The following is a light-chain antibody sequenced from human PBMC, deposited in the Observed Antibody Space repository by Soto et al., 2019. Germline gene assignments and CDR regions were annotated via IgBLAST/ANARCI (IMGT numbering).Light chain of an antibody. CDR1: SSNIGNNH. CDR2: RNN. J-gene: IGLJ3*02. V-gene: IGLV1-47*01. CDR3: AAWDDSLSGRV. Sequence: QAVVAQPPSASGTPGQRVTIACSGSSSNIGNNHVYWYQQFPGTAPKVLIYRNNQRPSGVPDRFSGSKSGTSASLAISGLRSEDEADYYCAAWDDSLSGRVFGGGTKLTVL.